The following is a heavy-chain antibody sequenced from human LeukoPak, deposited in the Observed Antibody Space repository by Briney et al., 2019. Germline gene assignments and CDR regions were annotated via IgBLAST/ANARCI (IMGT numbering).Heavy chain of an antibody. J-gene: IGHJ4*02. CDR3: AKGHIATGSLYYFDF. CDR1: RFTFVNYA. CDR2: IINTGGIT. Sequence: GGSLRLSCAASRFTFVNYAMTWVRQAPGKGLQCVSTIINTGGITYYADSVKGRFTISRDNSENTLYLQMNSLRVEDTAVYYCAKGHIATGSLYYFDFWGQGTLVTVSS. D-gene: IGHD2-15*01. V-gene: IGHV3-23*01.